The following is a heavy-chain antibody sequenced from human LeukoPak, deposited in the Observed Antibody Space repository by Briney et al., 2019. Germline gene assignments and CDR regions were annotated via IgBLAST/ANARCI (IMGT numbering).Heavy chain of an antibody. CDR2: VSWNTGTI. J-gene: IGHJ4*02. CDR1: GFTFDDYA. V-gene: IGHV3-9*01. CDR3: AKARGYSGSYNFDY. Sequence: GGSLRLSCAASGFTFDDYAMHWVRQGPGKGLEWVSGVSWNTGTIGYADSVKGRFTISRDNAKNSLYLQMNTLRAEDTAIYYCAKARGYSGSYNFDYWGQGTLVTVSS. D-gene: IGHD1-26*01.